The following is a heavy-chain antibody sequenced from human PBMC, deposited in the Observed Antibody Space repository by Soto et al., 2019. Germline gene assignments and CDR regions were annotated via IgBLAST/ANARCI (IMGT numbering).Heavy chain of an antibody. D-gene: IGHD6-6*01. CDR3: ARVKYSSPYYFDY. CDR1: GGTFSSYA. J-gene: IGHJ4*02. V-gene: IGHV1-69*13. CDR2: IIPIFGTA. Sequence: SVKVSCKASGGTFSSYAVSWVRQAPGQGLEWMGGIIPIFGTANYAQKLQGRVTITADESTSTAYMELSSLRSEDTAVYYCARVKYSSPYYFDYWGQGTLVTVSS.